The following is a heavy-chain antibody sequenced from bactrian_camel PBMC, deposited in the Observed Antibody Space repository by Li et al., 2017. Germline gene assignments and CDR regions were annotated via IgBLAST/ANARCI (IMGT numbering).Heavy chain of an antibody. V-gene: IGHV3S35*01. CDR3: AADATIVTKAGCYVGFIPEYDF. J-gene: IGHJ4*01. Sequence: VQLVESGGGLVQPGGSLRLSCVASGFAFSEYPMTWVRQAPGKEREGVARIATGSGNTYYADSVKGRFTISHDSAKNTVYLQLNDLKSDDTAMYYCAADATIVTKAGCYVGFIPEYDFRGQGTQVTVS. D-gene: IGHD3*01. CDR2: IATGSGNT. CDR1: GFAFSEYP.